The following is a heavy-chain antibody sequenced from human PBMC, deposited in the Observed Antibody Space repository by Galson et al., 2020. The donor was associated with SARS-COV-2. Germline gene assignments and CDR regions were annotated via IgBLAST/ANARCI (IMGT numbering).Heavy chain of an antibody. Sequence: GESLKISCAASGFTFSSYEINWVRQAPGKGLEWVSYISSSGTTVFYADSVKGRFTISRDNAKKSLYLQMNSLRAEDTALYYCARDPSSSWYNWFDPWGQGTLVTVSS. CDR1: GFTFSSYE. CDR3: ARDPSSSWYNWFDP. V-gene: IGHV3-48*03. D-gene: IGHD6-13*01. J-gene: IGHJ5*02. CDR2: ISSSGTTV.